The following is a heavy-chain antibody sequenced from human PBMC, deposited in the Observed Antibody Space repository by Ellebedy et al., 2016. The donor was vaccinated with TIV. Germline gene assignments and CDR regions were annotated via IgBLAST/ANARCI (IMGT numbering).Heavy chain of an antibody. CDR1: GFTINNYA. V-gene: IGHV3-23*01. CDR3: AKDRTPGDGYWVFDY. D-gene: IGHD5-18*01. Sequence: GESLKISCAASGFTINNYAMHWVRQAPGKGLEWVAGIVGNGGNIYYADSVKGRFTISRDNSKNTLDLQMKSLRAEETAIYFCAKDRTPGDGYWVFDYWGQGTLVTVSS. CDR2: IVGNGGNI. J-gene: IGHJ4*02.